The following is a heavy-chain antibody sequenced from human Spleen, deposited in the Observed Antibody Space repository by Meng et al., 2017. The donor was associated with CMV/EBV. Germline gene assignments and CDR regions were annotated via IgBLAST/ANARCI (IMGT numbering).Heavy chain of an antibody. CDR3: ARGSRGGSSSSNFGYYYYGMDV. V-gene: IGHV4-30-4*08. J-gene: IGHJ6*02. D-gene: IGHD6-6*01. Sequence: LRLSCAASGFTFSSYSMNWVRQPPGKGLEWIGYIHYSGSTYYNPSLRSRLTILIDTSENQFSPRLSSVTAADTAVYYCARGSRGGSSSSNFGYYYYGMDVWGQGTTVTVSS. CDR1: GFTFSSYS. CDR2: IHYSGST.